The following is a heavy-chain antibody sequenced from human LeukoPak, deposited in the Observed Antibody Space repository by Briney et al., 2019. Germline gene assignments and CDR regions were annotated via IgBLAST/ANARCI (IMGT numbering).Heavy chain of an antibody. V-gene: IGHV3-21*01. CDR2: ISSSSSYI. Sequence: PGGSLRLSCAASGFTFSSYAMSWVRQAPGKGLEWVSSISSSSSYIYYADSVKGRFTISRDNAKNSLYLQMNSLRAEDTAVYYCARYGSSGYYFDYWGQGTLVTVSS. CDR1: GFTFSSYA. D-gene: IGHD6-6*01. CDR3: ARYGSSGYYFDY. J-gene: IGHJ4*02.